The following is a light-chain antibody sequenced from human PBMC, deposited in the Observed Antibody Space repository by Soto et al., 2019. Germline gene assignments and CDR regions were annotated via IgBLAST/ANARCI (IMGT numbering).Light chain of an antibody. Sequence: EIVWTQSPGTLPLSPGERATLSCRASQSVSSSYLAWYQQKPGQAPRLLIYGASSRATGIPDRFSGSGSGTEFTLTISRLEPEDFAVYYCQQYGSSPWTFGQGTKVDI. V-gene: IGKV3-20*01. CDR2: GAS. CDR1: QSVSSSY. J-gene: IGKJ1*01. CDR3: QQYGSSPWT.